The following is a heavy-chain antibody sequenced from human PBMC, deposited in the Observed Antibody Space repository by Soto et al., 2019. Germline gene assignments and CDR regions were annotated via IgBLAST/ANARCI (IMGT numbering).Heavy chain of an antibody. V-gene: IGHV1-18*01. CDR3: ARDPDYGDYFDY. CDR2: ISTYNGNT. D-gene: IGHD4-17*01. Sequence: RASVKVSCKASGYSFTSYGIHWVRQAPGQGLEWMGWISTYNGNTNYAQKFQGRVTMTRDTSISTAYMELSRLRSDDTAVYYCARDPDYGDYFDYWGQGTLVTVSS. CDR1: GYSFTSYG. J-gene: IGHJ4*02.